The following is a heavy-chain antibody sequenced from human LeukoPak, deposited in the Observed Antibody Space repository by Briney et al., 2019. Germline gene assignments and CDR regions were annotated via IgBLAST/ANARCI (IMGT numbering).Heavy chain of an antibody. CDR2: INHSGST. Sequence: SETLSLTCAVYGGSFSGYYWSWIRQPPGKGLEWIGEINHSGSTNYNPSLKSRVTISVDTSKNQFSLKLSSVTAADTAVYYCARRIAAAGTSYYYYYYYMDVWGKGTTVTISS. CDR1: GGSFSGYY. D-gene: IGHD6-13*01. CDR3: ARRIAAAGTSYYYYYYYMDV. V-gene: IGHV4-34*01. J-gene: IGHJ6*03.